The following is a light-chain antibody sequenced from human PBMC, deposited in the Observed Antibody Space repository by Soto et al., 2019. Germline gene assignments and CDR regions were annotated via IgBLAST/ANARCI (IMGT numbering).Light chain of an antibody. CDR2: DLS. J-gene: IGLJ1*01. CDR1: SGDVRAHNS. V-gene: IGLV2-14*01. Sequence: QSSPPQPAPVSVSPRWSITISCRGASGDVRAHNSVSCYRQDPDKAPKLMIYDLSNQPPGDSDRFSGSKSGNTAYLTIAALQITDVDDYYCSSFLCSVTYVLGTGTKVTVL. CDR3: SSFLCSVTYV.